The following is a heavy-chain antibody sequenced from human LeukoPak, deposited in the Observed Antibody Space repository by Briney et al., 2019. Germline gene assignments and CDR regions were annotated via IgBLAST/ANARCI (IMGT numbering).Heavy chain of an antibody. Sequence: SETLSLTCTGSGGSISSSSYYWGWIRQPPGKGLERIGSIYYSGSTYYNPSLKSRVTISVDTSKNQFSLKPSSVTAADTAVYYCARLDSMIVVFDLWGRGTLVTVSS. J-gene: IGHJ2*01. CDR3: ARLDSMIVVFDL. CDR1: GGSISSSSYY. CDR2: IYYSGST. V-gene: IGHV4-39*01. D-gene: IGHD3-22*01.